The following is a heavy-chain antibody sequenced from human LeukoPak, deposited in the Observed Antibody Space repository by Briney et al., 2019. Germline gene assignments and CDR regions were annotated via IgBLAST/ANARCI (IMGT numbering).Heavy chain of an antibody. D-gene: IGHD3-10*01. CDR3: ARDPVLLWFGELGGFDY. J-gene: IGHJ4*02. Sequence: GGSLRLSCAASGFTFSSYSMNWVRQAPGKGLEWVSSISSSSSYIYYADSVKGRFTISRDNAKNSLYLQMNSLRAEDTAVYYCARDPVLLWFGELGGFDYWAREPWSPSPQ. V-gene: IGHV3-21*01. CDR2: ISSSSSYI. CDR1: GFTFSSYS.